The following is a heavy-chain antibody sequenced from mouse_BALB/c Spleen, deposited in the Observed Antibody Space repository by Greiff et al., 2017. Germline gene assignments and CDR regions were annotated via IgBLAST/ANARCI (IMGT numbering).Heavy chain of an antibody. CDR2: IRSKSNNYAT. V-gene: IGHV10-1*02. CDR3: VSYDYDVAY. D-gene: IGHD2-4*01. CDR1: GFTFNTYA. Sequence: EVNLVESGGGLVQPKGSLKLSCAASGFTFNTYAMNWVRQAPGKGLEWVARIRSKSNNYATYYADSVKDRFTISRDDSQSMLYLQMNNLKTEDTAMYYCVSYDYDVAYWGQGTLVTVSA. J-gene: IGHJ3*01.